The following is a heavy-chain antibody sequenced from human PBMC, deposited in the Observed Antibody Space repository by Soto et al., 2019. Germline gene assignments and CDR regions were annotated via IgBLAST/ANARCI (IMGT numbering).Heavy chain of an antibody. Sequence: SETLSLTCAVSGGFINSGDYYWSWIRQPPGKGLEWIAYIYYSGIIYYNPSLKSRVTMSRDTSKNQFSLKMTSVTAADTAIYFCARPAPYCSSSSCYWYDAFDIWAQGTMVTVSS. CDR3: ARPAPYCSSSSCYWYDAFDI. V-gene: IGHV4-30-4*01. D-gene: IGHD2-2*01. J-gene: IGHJ3*02. CDR1: GGFINSGDYY. CDR2: IYYSGII.